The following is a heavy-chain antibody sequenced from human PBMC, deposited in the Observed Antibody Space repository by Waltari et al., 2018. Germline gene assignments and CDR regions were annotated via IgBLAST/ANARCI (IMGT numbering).Heavy chain of an antibody. J-gene: IGHJ4*02. CDR1: GIRVSPYA. CDR3: TRDGHSYFYGSWSDY. V-gene: IGHV3-30*17. D-gene: IGHD3-10*01. CDR2: ISFDGNNI. Sequence: QVRLVESGGGVVQPGTSLTISCAVSGIRVSPYAMHWVRQAPGKGLEWVAVISFDGNNIYFADAVKGRFTITRDNSKSTLYLQMNSLTPEDTAIYYCTRDGHSYFYGSWSDYWGQGALVTVSS.